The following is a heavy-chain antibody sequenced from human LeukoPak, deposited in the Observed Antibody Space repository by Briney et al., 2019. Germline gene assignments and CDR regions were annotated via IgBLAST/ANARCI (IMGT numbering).Heavy chain of an antibody. D-gene: IGHD1-26*01. CDR3: AKDREGATTDYFDY. V-gene: IGHV3-74*01. J-gene: IGHJ4*02. CDR2: INSDGSTT. Sequence: GGSLRLSCAASGFTFSSYWMHWVRQAPGKGLVWVSRINSDGSTTNYADYVKGRFTISRDNAKNTLYLQMNSLRAEDTAVYYCAKDREGATTDYFDYWGQGTLVTVSS. CDR1: GFTFSSYW.